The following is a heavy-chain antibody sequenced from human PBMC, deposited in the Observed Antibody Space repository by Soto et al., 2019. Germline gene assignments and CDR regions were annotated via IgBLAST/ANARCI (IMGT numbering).Heavy chain of an antibody. Sequence: NRTETLSLTCSVSGYSVTSSDYYWAWIRQPPGKGLEWIGSMFYSGLTYYNPYLKSRVTLSVDTSKNQFSVRLNSVTAADTAVYYCAPLSVSLSAPYGIHVRGQATTVTVSS. CDR1: GYSVTSSDYY. J-gene: IGHJ6*02. V-gene: IGHV4-39*01. CDR2: MFYSGLT. D-gene: IGHD2-21*01. CDR3: APLSVSLSAPYGIHV.